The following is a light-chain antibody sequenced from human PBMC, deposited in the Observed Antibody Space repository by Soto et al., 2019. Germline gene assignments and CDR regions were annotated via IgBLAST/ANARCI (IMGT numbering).Light chain of an antibody. CDR3: QHYGYSQWT. V-gene: IGKV3-20*01. CDR2: ASS. CDR1: QTSGSNS. Sequence: ESVLTQSPGTLSLSPGERSTLSCRTSQTSGSNSLAWYQHKPGQAPRLLIYASSNRATGIPDRFSGSASGTEFTLTITRLEPEDSAVYFCQHYGYSQWTFGQGTKV. J-gene: IGKJ1*01.